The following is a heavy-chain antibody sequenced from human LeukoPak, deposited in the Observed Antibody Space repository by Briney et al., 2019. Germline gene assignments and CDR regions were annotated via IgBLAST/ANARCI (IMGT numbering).Heavy chain of an antibody. V-gene: IGHV1-2*02. CDR2: IDPNIGTT. Sequence: ASVKVSCKASGYTFTGFYTHWVRQAPGQGLEWMGWIDPNIGTTKYSQKFQGRVTMTRDTSISEVYMELSRLRSDDTAVYYCARLLEHYYFDASGYYDDDYWGQGTPIIVSS. J-gene: IGHJ4*02. D-gene: IGHD3-22*01. CDR3: ARLLEHYYFDASGYYDDDY. CDR1: GYTFTGFY.